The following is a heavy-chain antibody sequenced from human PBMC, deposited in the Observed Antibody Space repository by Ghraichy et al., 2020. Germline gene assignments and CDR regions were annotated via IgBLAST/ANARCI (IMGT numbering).Heavy chain of an antibody. Sequence: ASVKVSCKTSGYTFTGYYMHWVRQAPGQGLGWMGWINPNSGGTNYAQKFQGRVTMTRDTSISSAYMELSRLRSDDTAVYYCARVPLYDSGRYYNEYYFDYWGQGTLVTVSS. CDR3: ARVPLYDSGRYYNEYYFDY. CDR2: INPNSGGT. J-gene: IGHJ4*02. CDR1: GYTFTGYY. V-gene: IGHV1-2*02. D-gene: IGHD3-10*01.